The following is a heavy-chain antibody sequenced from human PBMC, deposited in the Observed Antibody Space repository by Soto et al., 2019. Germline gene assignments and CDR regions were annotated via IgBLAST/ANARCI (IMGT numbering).Heavy chain of an antibody. CDR3: ARRARPDFYYMDV. CDR2: IIPILGIA. Sequence: SVKVSCKASGGTFSSYTISWVRQAPGQGLEWMGRIIPILGIANYAQKFQGRVTITADKSTSTAYMELSSLRSEDTAVYYCARRARPDFYYMDVWGKGTTVTVSS. V-gene: IGHV1-69*02. CDR1: GGTFSSYT. J-gene: IGHJ6*03. D-gene: IGHD6-6*01.